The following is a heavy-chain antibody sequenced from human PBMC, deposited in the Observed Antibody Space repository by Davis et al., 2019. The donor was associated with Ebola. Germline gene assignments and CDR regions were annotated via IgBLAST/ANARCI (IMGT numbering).Heavy chain of an antibody. Sequence: PGWSLRLSCAASGFTFRNYGMHWVRQAPGKGLEWVGIISSDGSSIFYSESVKGRFTISRDNSKNTLYLQVDSLRVEDTAVYYCAKEPFWTGYYDYWGQGTLVTVSS. D-gene: IGHD3/OR15-3a*01. CDR3: AKEPFWTGYYDY. CDR1: GFTFRNYG. J-gene: IGHJ4*02. V-gene: IGHV3-30*18. CDR2: ISSDGSSI.